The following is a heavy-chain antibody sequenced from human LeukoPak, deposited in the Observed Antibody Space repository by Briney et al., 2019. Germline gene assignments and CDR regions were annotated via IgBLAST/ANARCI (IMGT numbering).Heavy chain of an antibody. CDR1: GFTFSDYY. CDR3: ARVWWENDAFDI. CDR2: ISSSGSTI. J-gene: IGHJ3*02. Sequence: GGSLRLSCAASGFTFSDYYMSWIRQAPGKGLEWVSYISSSGSTIYYTDSVKGRFTISRDNAKNSLYLQMNSLRAEDTAVYYCARVWWENDAFDIWGQGTMVTVSS. D-gene: IGHD2-8*02. V-gene: IGHV3-11*04.